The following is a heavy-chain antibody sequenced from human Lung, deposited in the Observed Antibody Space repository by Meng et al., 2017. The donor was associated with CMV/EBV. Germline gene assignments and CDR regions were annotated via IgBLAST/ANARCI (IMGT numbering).Heavy chain of an antibody. CDR3: ARIRDSSGWFSSYYFDY. D-gene: IGHD6-19*01. J-gene: IGHJ4*02. CDR2: IFSNDEK. V-gene: IGHV2-26*01. Sequence: SGPTLVXHAETFTLTCTVSGFSLSTARMGVGWIRQPPGKAREWLAHIFSNDEKSYSTSLKSRLTISKDTSKSQVVLTMTNMEPVDTATYYCARIRDSSGWFSSYYFDYWGQGTLVTVSS. CDR1: GFSLSTARMG.